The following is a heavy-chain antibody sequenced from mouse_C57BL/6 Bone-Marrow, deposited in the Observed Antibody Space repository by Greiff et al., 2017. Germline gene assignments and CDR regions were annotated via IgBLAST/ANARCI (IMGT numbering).Heavy chain of an antibody. CDR1: GYTFTSYW. Sequence: QVQLKQSGAELAKPGASVKLSCKASGYTFTSYWMHWVKQRPGQGLEWIGYINPSSGYTKYNQKFKGKATLTADKSSSTAYMQLSSLTYEDSAVDYCARFDYGGVAYWGQGTLVTVSA. CDR3: ARFDYGGVAY. CDR2: INPSSGYT. J-gene: IGHJ3*01. D-gene: IGHD2-4*01. V-gene: IGHV1-7*01.